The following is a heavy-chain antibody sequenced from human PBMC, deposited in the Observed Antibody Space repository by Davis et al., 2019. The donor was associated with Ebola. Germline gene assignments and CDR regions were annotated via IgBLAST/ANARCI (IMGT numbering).Heavy chain of an antibody. J-gene: IGHJ5*02. Sequence: SETLSLTCTVSGGSISSYYWSWIRQPPGKGLEWLGYVYESGSSEYHPSLKSRLTISVDTSNNQFSLRLTSVTAADTAVYYCARVSSRWYNWFDLWGQGTLVIVSS. D-gene: IGHD2/OR15-2a*01. CDR3: ARVSSRWYNWFDL. V-gene: IGHV4-59*01. CDR2: VYESGSS. CDR1: GGSISSYY.